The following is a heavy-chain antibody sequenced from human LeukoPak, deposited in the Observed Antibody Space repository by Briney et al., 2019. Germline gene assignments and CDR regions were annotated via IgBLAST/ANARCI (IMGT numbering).Heavy chain of an antibody. J-gene: IGHJ5*02. CDR2: IRYDGSNK. CDR3: ARDLGVRGIPDWFDP. V-gene: IGHV3-30*02. CDR1: GFTFSSYG. D-gene: IGHD3-10*01. Sequence: PGGSLRLSCAASGFTFSSYGMHWVRQAPGKGLERVAFIRYDGSNKYYADSVKGRFTISRDNSKNTLYLQMNSLRAEDTAVYYCARDLGVRGIPDWFDPWGQGTLVTVSS.